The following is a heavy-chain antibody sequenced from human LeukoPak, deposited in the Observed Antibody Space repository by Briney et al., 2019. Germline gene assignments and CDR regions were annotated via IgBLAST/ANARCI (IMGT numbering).Heavy chain of an antibody. CDR3: AREPYYYDSSGYSGLDY. V-gene: IGHV4-34*01. CDR2: INHSGST. D-gene: IGHD3-22*01. CDR1: GGSFSGYY. Sequence: KPSETLSLTCAVYGGSFSGYYWSWIRQPPGEGLEWIGEINHSGSTNYNPSLKSRVTISVDTSKNRFSLKLNSVTAADTAVYYCAREPYYYDSSGYSGLDYWGQGTLVTVSS. J-gene: IGHJ4*02.